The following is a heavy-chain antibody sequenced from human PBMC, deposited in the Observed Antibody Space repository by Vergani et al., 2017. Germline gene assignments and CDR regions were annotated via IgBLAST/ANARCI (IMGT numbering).Heavy chain of an antibody. CDR1: GYTLTELS. V-gene: IGHV1-24*01. Sequence: QVQLVQSGAEVKKPGASVKVSCKVSGYTLTELSMHWVRQAPGKGLEWMGGFDPEDGETIYAEKFQGRVTITADTSTDTAYMELSSLRSEDTAVYYCAREDRDTGIFEEEAHLDYWGQGTLVTVSS. D-gene: IGHD1-14*01. CDR2: FDPEDGET. J-gene: IGHJ4*02. CDR3: AREDRDTGIFEEEAHLDY.